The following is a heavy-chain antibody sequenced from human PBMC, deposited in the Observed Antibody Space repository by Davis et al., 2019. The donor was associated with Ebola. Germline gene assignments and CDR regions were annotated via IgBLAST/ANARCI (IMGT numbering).Heavy chain of an antibody. V-gene: IGHV4-59*12. CDR1: GDSISSYY. CDR3: ARDRLIGPRVDT. J-gene: IGHJ5*02. D-gene: IGHD3/OR15-3a*01. CDR2: IYYSGST. Sequence: SETLSLTCTVSGDSISSYYWSWIRQPPGTGLEWIGYIYYSGSTNYNPSLKSRVTISVDTSKNQFSLKLSSVTAADTAMYYCARDRLIGPRVDTWGQGTLVAVSS.